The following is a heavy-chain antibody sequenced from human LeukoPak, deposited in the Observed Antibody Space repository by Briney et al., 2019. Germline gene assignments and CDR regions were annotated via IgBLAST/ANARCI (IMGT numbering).Heavy chain of an antibody. CDR1: GFTFSSYS. V-gene: IGHV3-21*01. CDR2: ISSSSSYI. D-gene: IGHD2-2*01. CDR3: ATGGYQLLGKLDY. Sequence: GGSLRLSCAASGFTFSSYSMNWVRQAPGKGLEWVSSISSSSSYIYYADSVKGRFTISRDNAKNSLYLQMNSLRAEDTAVYYCATGGYQLLGKLDYWGQGTQVTVSS. J-gene: IGHJ4*02.